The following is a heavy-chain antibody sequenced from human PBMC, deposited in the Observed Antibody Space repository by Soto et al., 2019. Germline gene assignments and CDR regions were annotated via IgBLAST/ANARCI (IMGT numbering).Heavy chain of an antibody. CDR3: ARDRSYYDSSGSYSPPY. CDR2: ISYDGSNK. V-gene: IGHV3-30-3*01. J-gene: IGHJ4*02. Sequence: PGGSLRLSCAASGFTFSSYAMHWVRQAPGKGLEWVAVISYDGSNKYYADSVKGRFTISRDNSKNTLYLQMNSLRAEDTAVYYCARDRSYYDSSGSYSPPYWGQGTLVTVSS. CDR1: GFTFSSYA. D-gene: IGHD3-22*01.